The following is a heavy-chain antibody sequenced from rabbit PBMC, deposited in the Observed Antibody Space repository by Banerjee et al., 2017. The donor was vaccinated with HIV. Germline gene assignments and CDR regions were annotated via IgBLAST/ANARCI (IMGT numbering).Heavy chain of an antibody. J-gene: IGHJ4*01. CDR1: GFTLSSYC. Sequence: QEQLVESGGGLVQPEGSLTLTCTASGFTLSSYCMCWVRQAPGKGLEWIACIYTGSTVAYYASWAKGRFTISKTSSTTVTLQMTSLTAADTATYFCARDYINGYSDYVFNLRGPGTLVTVS. CDR3: ARDYINGYSDYVFNL. D-gene: IGHD6-1*01. V-gene: IGHV1S45*01. CDR2: IYTGSTVA.